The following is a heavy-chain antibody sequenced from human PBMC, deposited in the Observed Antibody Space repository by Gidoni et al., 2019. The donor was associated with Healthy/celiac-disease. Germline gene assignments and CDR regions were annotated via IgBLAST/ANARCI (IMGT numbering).Heavy chain of an antibody. D-gene: IGHD6-19*01. CDR1: GYTLTELS. CDR3: ATDLGSGQPSPFDY. J-gene: IGHJ4*02. Sequence: QVQLVQSGAEVKKPGASVKVSCKVSGYTLTELSMHWVRQPPGNGLEWMGGFDPEDGETIYAQKFQGRVTMTEDTSTDTAYMELSSLRSEDTAVYYCATDLGSGQPSPFDYWGQGTLVTVSS. V-gene: IGHV1-24*01. CDR2: FDPEDGET.